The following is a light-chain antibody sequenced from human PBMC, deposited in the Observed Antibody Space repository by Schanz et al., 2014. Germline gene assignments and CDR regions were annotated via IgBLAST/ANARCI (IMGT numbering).Light chain of an antibody. CDR3: V. J-gene: IGLJ3*02. CDR2: AVS. Sequence: QSALTQPPSASGSPGQSVTISCTGTSSDVGGYNYVSWYQQHPGQAPKLMIYAVSNRPSGVSSRFSGSKSGNTASLTISGLQAEDEAEFSWVFGGGTKLTVL. V-gene: IGLV2-14*01. CDR1: SSDVGGYNY.